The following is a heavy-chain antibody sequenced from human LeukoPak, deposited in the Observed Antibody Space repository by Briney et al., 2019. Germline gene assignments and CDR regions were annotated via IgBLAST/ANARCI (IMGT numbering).Heavy chain of an antibody. Sequence: SETLSLTCTVSGGSISSISSNNYHWGWIRQPPGKGLEWIGSIYYSGSTYYNPSLKSRVTISVDTSKNQFSLKLSSVTAADTALYYCAREMGVVTAHGIDVWGQGTTVTVSS. CDR2: IYYSGST. D-gene: IGHD4-23*01. J-gene: IGHJ6*02. CDR1: GGSISSISSNNYH. V-gene: IGHV4-39*02. CDR3: AREMGVVTAHGIDV.